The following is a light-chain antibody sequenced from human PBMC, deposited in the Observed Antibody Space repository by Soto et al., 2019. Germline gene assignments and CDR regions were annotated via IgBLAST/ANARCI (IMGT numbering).Light chain of an antibody. CDR3: ASYTTSSTYV. J-gene: IGLJ1*01. Sequence: QSALTQPASVSGSPGQSIATSCTGTSSDVGGYSYVSWYQQQPGKAPKLVISDVSNRPSGVSDRFSGSKSGNTASLTISGLQTEDEADYYCASYTTSSTYVFGTGTKLTVL. CDR2: DVS. CDR1: SSDVGGYSY. V-gene: IGLV2-14*01.